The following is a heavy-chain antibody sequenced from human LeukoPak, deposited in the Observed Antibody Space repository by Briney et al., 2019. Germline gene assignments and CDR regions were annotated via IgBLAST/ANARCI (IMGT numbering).Heavy chain of an antibody. CDR1: GFTVSSNY. CDR2: IYSGGST. Sequence: GGSLRLSCAASGFTVSSNYMSWVRQAPGKGLEWVSVIYSGGSTYYADSVKGRFTISRDNSKNTLYLQMNSLRAEDTAVYYCARYSSGWHYFDYWGQGTLVTVSS. J-gene: IGHJ4*02. V-gene: IGHV3-66*01. CDR3: ARYSSGWHYFDY. D-gene: IGHD6-19*01.